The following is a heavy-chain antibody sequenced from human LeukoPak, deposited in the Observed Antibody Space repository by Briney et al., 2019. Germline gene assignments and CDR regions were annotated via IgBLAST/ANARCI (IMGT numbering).Heavy chain of an antibody. Sequence: SETLSLTCTVSGGSISSSSYYWGWIRQPPGKGLEWIGSIYYSGSTYYNPSLKSRVTISVDTSKNQFSLKLSSVTAADMAVYYCASVEMARGYWGQGTLVTVSS. CDR2: IYYSGST. V-gene: IGHV4-39*01. J-gene: IGHJ4*02. CDR3: ASVEMARGY. D-gene: IGHD5-24*01. CDR1: GGSISSSSYY.